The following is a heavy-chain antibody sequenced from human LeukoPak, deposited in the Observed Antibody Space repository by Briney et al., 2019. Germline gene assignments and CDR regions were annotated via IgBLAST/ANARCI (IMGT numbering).Heavy chain of an antibody. CDR1: RLTFSSYA. CDR3: AKDSYFYDAGSYPFDY. Sequence: GGSLRLSCAASRLTFSSYAMSWVRQAPGKGLEWVSAISGSGGSTYYADSVKGRFTISRDNSKNTLYLQMNSLRAEDTAVYYCAKDSYFYDAGSYPFDYWGQGTLVTVSS. V-gene: IGHV3-23*01. CDR2: ISGSGGST. J-gene: IGHJ4*02. D-gene: IGHD3-10*01.